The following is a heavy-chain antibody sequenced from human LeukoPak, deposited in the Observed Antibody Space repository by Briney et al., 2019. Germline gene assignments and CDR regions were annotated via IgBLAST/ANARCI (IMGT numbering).Heavy chain of an antibody. J-gene: IGHJ4*02. CDR1: RFTFSSYW. CDR2: IKQDGSEK. Sequence: PGGSLRLSCAASRFTFSSYWMSWVRQAPGKGLEWVANIKQDGSEKYYVDSVKGRFTISRDNAKNSLYLQMNSLRAEDTAVYYCARVLDYSNYGGYYFDYWGQGTLVTVSS. CDR3: ARVLDYSNYGGYYFDY. V-gene: IGHV3-7*01. D-gene: IGHD4-11*01.